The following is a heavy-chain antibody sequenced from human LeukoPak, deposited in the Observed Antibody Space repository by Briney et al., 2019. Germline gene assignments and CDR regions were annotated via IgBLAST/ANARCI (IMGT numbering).Heavy chain of an antibody. CDR3: ARVSVGSGKSMDV. Sequence: PSETLSLTCTLSGGSISSSSYYWGWIRQPPGKGLEWIGSIYYSGSTYYNPSLKSRVTISVDTSKNQFSLKLSSVTAADTAVYYCARVSVGSGKSMDVWGQGTTVTVSS. J-gene: IGHJ6*02. D-gene: IGHD3-10*01. V-gene: IGHV4-39*07. CDR2: IYYSGST. CDR1: GGSISSSSYY.